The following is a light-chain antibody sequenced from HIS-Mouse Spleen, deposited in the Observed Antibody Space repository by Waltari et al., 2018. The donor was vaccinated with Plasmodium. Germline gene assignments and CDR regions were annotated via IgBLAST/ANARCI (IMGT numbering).Light chain of an antibody. Sequence: AFQLTQSPSSLSASVGDRVTITCRASQGISSALAWYQQKPGKAPKLLIYDASSLESGVPSRFSGSGSGTDFTLTISSLQAEDVATYYCQQFNSYPPPFGQGTRLEIK. J-gene: IGKJ5*01. CDR2: DAS. CDR1: QGISSA. CDR3: QQFNSYPPP. V-gene: IGKV1-13*02.